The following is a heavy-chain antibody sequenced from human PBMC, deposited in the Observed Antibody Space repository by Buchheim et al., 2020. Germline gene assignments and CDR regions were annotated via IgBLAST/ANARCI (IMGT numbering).Heavy chain of an antibody. Sequence: VQLVESGGGLVQPGGSLRLSCVVSGFPFRDYWMHWVRHVPGKGLVWVSRMNEDVRITNYADSVKGRFTISRDNTKNKLYLQMNSLRAEDTAVYYCASDLAGAQDQWGQGTL. V-gene: IGHV3-74*02. CDR1: GFPFRDYW. CDR2: MNEDVRIT. D-gene: IGHD1-26*01. J-gene: IGHJ4*02. CDR3: ASDLAGAQDQ.